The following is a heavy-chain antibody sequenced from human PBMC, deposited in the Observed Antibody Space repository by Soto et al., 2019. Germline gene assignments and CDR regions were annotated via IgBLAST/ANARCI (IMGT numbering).Heavy chain of an antibody. J-gene: IGHJ4*02. CDR3: VGRQYYFDY. V-gene: IGHV3-30*03. Sequence: QVQLVESGGGVVQPGRSLRLSCAASGFPFTTYGMHWVREGPGKGLEWVAVISYDGTNKYYADSVKGRFTISRDNSKNTLYLQMKSLRPEDTALYYCVGRQYYFDYRGQGTLVTVSS. CDR2: ISYDGTNK. CDR1: GFPFTTYG. D-gene: IGHD3-10*01.